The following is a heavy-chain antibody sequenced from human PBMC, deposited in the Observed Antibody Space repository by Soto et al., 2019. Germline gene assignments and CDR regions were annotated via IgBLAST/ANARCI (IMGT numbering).Heavy chain of an antibody. Sequence: ASVKVSCKVSGYTLTELSMHWVRQAPGKGLEWMGGFDPEDGETIYAQKFQGRVTMTEDTSTDTAYMELSSLRSEDTAVYYCAILGGSGSDSFDWFDPWGQGTLFTVSS. CDR3: AILGGSGSDSFDWFDP. J-gene: IGHJ5*02. V-gene: IGHV1-24*01. CDR2: FDPEDGET. CDR1: GYTLTELS. D-gene: IGHD3-10*01.